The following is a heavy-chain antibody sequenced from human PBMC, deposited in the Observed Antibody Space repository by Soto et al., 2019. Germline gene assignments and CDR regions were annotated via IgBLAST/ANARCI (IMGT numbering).Heavy chain of an antibody. CDR2: VFYGGT. CDR3: ASYRGACYFER. V-gene: IGHV4-59*01. Sequence: PSETLSLTCSVSGRSMSSNYWSWIRQSPDRGLEWLGYVFYGGTDYNPSLEGRITMSVETSKSQFSLRLSSVSAADTAVYYCASYRGACYFERWGQGILVTVSS. D-gene: IGHD4-4*01. CDR1: GRSMSSNY. J-gene: IGHJ4*02.